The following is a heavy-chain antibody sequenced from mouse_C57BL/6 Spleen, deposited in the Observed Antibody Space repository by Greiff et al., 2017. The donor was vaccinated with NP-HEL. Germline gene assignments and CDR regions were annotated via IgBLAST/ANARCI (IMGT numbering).Heavy chain of an antibody. D-gene: IGHD1-1*01. Sequence: VQLQQPGAELVKPGASVKVSCKASGYTFTSYWMHWVKQRPGQGLEWIGRIHPSDSDTNYNQKFKGKATLTVDKSSSTAYMQLSSLTSEDSAVYYCAIEGPYYYGSSYWYFDVWGTGTTVTVSS. J-gene: IGHJ1*03. CDR3: AIEGPYYYGSSYWYFDV. CDR2: IHPSDSDT. V-gene: IGHV1-74*01. CDR1: GYTFTSYW.